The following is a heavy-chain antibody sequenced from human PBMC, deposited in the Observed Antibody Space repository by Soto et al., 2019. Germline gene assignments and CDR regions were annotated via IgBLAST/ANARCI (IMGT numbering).Heavy chain of an antibody. CDR3: AREARHYYDSSGYYRYFDY. CDR1: GGSISSGDYY. CDR2: IYYSGST. V-gene: IGHV4-30-4*01. D-gene: IGHD3-22*01. Sequence: SETLSLTCTVSGGSISSGDYYWSWIRQPPGKGLDWIGYIYYSGSTYYNPSLKSRVTISVDTSKNQFSLKLSSVTAADTAVYYCAREARHYYDSSGYYRYFDYWGQGTLVTVSS. J-gene: IGHJ4*02.